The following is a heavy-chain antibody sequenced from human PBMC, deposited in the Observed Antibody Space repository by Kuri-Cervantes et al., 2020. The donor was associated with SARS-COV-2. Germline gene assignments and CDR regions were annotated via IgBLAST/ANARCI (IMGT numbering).Heavy chain of an antibody. CDR3: ARPGGYCSGGSCYSDY. CDR1: GGSFSGYY. Sequence: SETLSLTCAVYGGSFSGYYWSWIRQPPGKGLEWIGEINHSGSTNYNPSLKSRVTISVDTSKNQFPLKLSSVTAADTAVYYCARPGGYCSGGSCYSDYWGQGTLVTVSS. J-gene: IGHJ4*02. CDR2: INHSGST. D-gene: IGHD2-15*01. V-gene: IGHV4-34*01.